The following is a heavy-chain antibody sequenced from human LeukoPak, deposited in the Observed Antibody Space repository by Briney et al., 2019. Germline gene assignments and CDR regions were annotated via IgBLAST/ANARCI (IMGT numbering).Heavy chain of an antibody. V-gene: IGHV1-18*01. J-gene: IGHJ3*02. D-gene: IGHD4-17*01. Sequence: GASVKVSCKASGYTFTSYGISWVRQAPGQGLEWMGWISAYNGDTNYAQKLQGRVTMTTDTSTSTAYMELRSLRSDDTAVYYCARSDYGDYGRYAFDIWGQGTMVTVSS. CDR2: ISAYNGDT. CDR3: ARSDYGDYGRYAFDI. CDR1: GYTFTSYG.